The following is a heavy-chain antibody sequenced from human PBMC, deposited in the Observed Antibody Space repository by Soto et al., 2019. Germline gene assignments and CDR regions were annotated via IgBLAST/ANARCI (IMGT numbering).Heavy chain of an antibody. D-gene: IGHD1-26*01. CDR1: GGSISSYY. J-gene: IGHJ4*02. CDR2: IYYSGST. CDR3: AREEEIVGAIDY. Sequence: SETLSLTCTVSGGSISSYYWSWIRQPPGKGLEWIGYIYYSGSTNYNPSLKSRVTISVDTSKNQFSLKLSSVTAADTAVYYCAREEEIVGAIDYWGQGTLVTVSS. V-gene: IGHV4-59*01.